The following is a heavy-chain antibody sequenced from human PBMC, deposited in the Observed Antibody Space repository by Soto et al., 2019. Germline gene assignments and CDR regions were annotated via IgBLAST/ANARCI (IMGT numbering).Heavy chain of an antibody. CDR3: VKDRDSNSWPSRDV. J-gene: IGHJ6*02. CDR2: ISPNSGNI. D-gene: IGHD3-22*01. CDR1: GYTFTRNG. Sequence: QVHLVQSGAEVKKPGASVNVSCKTSGYTFTRNGISWVRQAPGQGLEWMGWISPNSGNIEYAQKLQGRVIMTTDTSTSTAYMELRSLRSDDTAVYYCVKDRDSNSWPSRDVWGPGTTVTVSS. V-gene: IGHV1-18*01.